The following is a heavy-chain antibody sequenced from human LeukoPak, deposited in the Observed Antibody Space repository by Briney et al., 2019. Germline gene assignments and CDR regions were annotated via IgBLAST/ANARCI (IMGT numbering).Heavy chain of an antibody. J-gene: IGHJ3*02. D-gene: IGHD3-22*01. CDR3: ARSIYYYDSIGYGTFDI. CDR2: ISSSSSYI. Sequence: PGGSLRLSCAASGFTFSSYSMNWVRQAPGKGLEWVSSISSSSSYIYYADSVKGRFTISRDNAKNSLYLQMNSLRAEDTAVYYCARSIYYYDSIGYGTFDIWGQGTMVTVSS. V-gene: IGHV3-21*01. CDR1: GFTFSSYS.